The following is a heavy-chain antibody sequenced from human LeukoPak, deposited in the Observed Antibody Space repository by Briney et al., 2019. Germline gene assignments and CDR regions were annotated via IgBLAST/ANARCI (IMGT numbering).Heavy chain of an antibody. D-gene: IGHD2-15*01. CDR3: AMGQLGYCSGGSCYSG. J-gene: IGHJ4*02. Sequence: GGSLRLSCAASGFTFSSYSMNWVRQAPGKGLEWVSSISSSSSYIYYADSVKGRFTISRNNAKNSLYLQMNSLRAEDTAVYYCAMGQLGYCSGGSCYSGWGQGTLVTVSS. V-gene: IGHV3-21*01. CDR1: GFTFSSYS. CDR2: ISSSSSYI.